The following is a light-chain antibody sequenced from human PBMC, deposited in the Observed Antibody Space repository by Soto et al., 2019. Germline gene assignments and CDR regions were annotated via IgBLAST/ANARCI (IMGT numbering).Light chain of an antibody. J-gene: IGKJ1*01. CDR3: QQYKDWPTT. Sequence: EIVLTQSPATLSLSPGERATLSCRASQSIRSTLAWYQQKPGQAPRLLIYGASTRATGIPARFSGSGSGTEFTLTISSLQSEDSAVYYCQQYKDWPTTFGQGTKVDIK. V-gene: IGKV3-15*01. CDR1: QSIRST. CDR2: GAS.